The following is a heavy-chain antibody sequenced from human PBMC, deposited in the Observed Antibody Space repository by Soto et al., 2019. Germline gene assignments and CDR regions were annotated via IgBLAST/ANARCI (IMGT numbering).Heavy chain of an antibody. CDR2: FDPEDGET. Sequence: ASVKVSCKVSGYTLTELSMHWVRQAPGKGLEWMGGFDPEDGETIYAQKFQGRVTMTEDTSTDAAYMGLSSLRSEDTAVYYCATVNVVVPAAIDYYYGMDVWGQGTTVTVSS. D-gene: IGHD2-2*01. CDR1: GYTLTELS. V-gene: IGHV1-24*01. CDR3: ATVNVVVPAAIDYYYGMDV. J-gene: IGHJ6*02.